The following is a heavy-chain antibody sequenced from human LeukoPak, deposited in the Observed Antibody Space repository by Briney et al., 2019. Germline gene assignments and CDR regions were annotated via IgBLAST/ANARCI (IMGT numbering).Heavy chain of an antibody. Sequence: PGGSLRLSCAASEFTFSLYAMNWVRQAPGKGLEWVSYINDVSSDIHYADSVKGRFTISRDNAKNTLYLQMNSLGAEDTAVYYCARDTYQPGLIDCWGQGTLVTVSS. CDR1: EFTFSLYA. CDR3: ARDTYQPGLIDC. J-gene: IGHJ4*02. CDR2: INDVSSDI. D-gene: IGHD2-2*01. V-gene: IGHV3-21*05.